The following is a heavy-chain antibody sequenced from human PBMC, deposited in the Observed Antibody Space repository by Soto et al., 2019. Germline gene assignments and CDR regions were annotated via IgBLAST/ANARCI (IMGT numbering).Heavy chain of an antibody. J-gene: IGHJ6*02. CDR1: GGTFSSYA. D-gene: IGHD2-15*01. CDR3: ARDVVGSPHYYYYYGMDV. Sequence: GASVKVSCKASGGTFSSYAISWVRQAPGQGLEWMGGIIPIFGTANYAQKFQGRVTMTRDTSTSTVYMELSSLRSEDTAVYYCARDVVGSPHYYYYYGMDVWGQGTTVTVSS. CDR2: IIPIFGTA. V-gene: IGHV1-69*05.